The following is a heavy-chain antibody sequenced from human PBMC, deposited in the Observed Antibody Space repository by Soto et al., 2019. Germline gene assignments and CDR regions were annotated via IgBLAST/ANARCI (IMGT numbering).Heavy chain of an antibody. CDR2: ISSSSSYI. CDR3: ARGDDNSGYYYAVDY. J-gene: IGHJ4*02. D-gene: IGHD3-22*01. Sequence: GGSLRLSCAASGFTFSSYSMNWVRQAPGKGLEGVSSISSSSSYIYYADSVKGRFTISRDNAKNSLFLQMDSLRAEDTALYYCARGDDNSGYYYAVDYWGQGTPVTVSS. CDR1: GFTFSSYS. V-gene: IGHV3-21*01.